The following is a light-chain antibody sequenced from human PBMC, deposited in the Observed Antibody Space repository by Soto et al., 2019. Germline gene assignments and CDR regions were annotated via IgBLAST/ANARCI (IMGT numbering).Light chain of an antibody. CDR2: VAS. CDR3: QQSYSARLT. CDR1: QNINRY. J-gene: IGKJ4*01. Sequence: DIQMTQSPSSLSASVGDRVTITCRASQNINRYLNWYQQKPGKAPKVLILVASSLESGVPSRFRGSGSGTDFTVNISSLQPEDFATYYCQQSYSARLTFGGGTKVEIK. V-gene: IGKV1-39*01.